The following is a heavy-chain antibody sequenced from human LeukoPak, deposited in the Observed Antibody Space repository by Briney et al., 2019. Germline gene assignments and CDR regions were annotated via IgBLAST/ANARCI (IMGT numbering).Heavy chain of an antibody. Sequence: SETLSLTCTVSGGSISSSSYYWGWIRQPPGKGLEWIGSIYYSGSTYYKPSLKSRVTISVDTSKNQFSLKPSSVTAADTAVYYCARHGELANIVANFDYWGQGTLVTVSS. CDR3: ARHGELANIVANFDY. J-gene: IGHJ4*02. CDR1: GGSISSSSYY. D-gene: IGHD5-12*01. CDR2: IYYSGST. V-gene: IGHV4-39*01.